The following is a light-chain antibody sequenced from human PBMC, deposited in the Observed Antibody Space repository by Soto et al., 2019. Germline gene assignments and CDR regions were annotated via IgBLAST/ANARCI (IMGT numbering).Light chain of an antibody. CDR2: DAS. CDR3: QHYNGYWT. J-gene: IGKJ1*01. V-gene: IGKV1-5*01. CDR1: QSVSKW. Sequence: DIQMTQSPSTLPASVGDSVTITCRASQSVSKWLAWYQQKPGEAPKLLIYDASILESGVPSRFSGSGSGTEFTLTIGSLQPDDVATYYCQHYNGYWTFGQGTKVDI.